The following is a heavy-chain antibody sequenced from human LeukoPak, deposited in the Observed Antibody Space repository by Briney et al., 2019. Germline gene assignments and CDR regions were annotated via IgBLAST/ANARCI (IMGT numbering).Heavy chain of an antibody. CDR3: ARYLRKEHRAFDI. V-gene: IGHV3-66*02. CDR1: GFTVSSNY. D-gene: IGHD1-14*01. CDR2: IYSGGST. Sequence: GGSLRLSCAASGFTVSSNYMSWVRQAPGKGLEWGSVIYSGGSTYYADSVKGRLTISRDNSKNTLYLQMNSLRAEDTAVYYCARYLRKEHRAFDIWGQRTMVTVSS. J-gene: IGHJ3*02.